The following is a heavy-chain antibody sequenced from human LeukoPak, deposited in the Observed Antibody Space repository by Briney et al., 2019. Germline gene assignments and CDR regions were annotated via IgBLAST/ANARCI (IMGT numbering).Heavy chain of an antibody. CDR3: AKDWYGSGPRGGYYFDY. J-gene: IGHJ4*02. CDR2: ISGSGGST. Sequence: GGSLRLSCAASGFTFSSYAMSWVRQAPGKGLEWVSAISGSGGSTYYADSVKGRFTISRDNSKNTLYLQMNSLRAEDTAVYYCAKDWYGSGPRGGYYFDYWGQGTLVTVSS. CDR1: GFTFSSYA. V-gene: IGHV3-23*01. D-gene: IGHD3-10*01.